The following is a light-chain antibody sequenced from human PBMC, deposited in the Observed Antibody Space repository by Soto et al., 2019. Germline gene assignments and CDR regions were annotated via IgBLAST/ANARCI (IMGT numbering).Light chain of an antibody. CDR2: EVS. J-gene: IGLJ1*01. Sequence: QSALTQPASVSGSPGQSITISCAATSSDIAGFNYVSWFQQHPGKAPKLIIYEVSHRPSGVSNRFSGSKSGKTASLTISGLQAEDEAEYYCSSYTSVSTYVLVTGTKVTDL. CDR3: SSYTSVSTYV. CDR1: SSDIAGFNY. V-gene: IGLV2-14*01.